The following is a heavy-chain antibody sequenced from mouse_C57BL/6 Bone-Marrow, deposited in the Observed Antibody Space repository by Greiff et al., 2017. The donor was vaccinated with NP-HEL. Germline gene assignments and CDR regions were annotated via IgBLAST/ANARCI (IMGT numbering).Heavy chain of an antibody. CDR2: IYPRDGST. Sequence: LQESDAELVKPGASVKISCKVSGYTFTDHTIHWMKQRPEQGLEWIGYIYPRDGSTKYNEKFKGKATLTADKSSSTAYMQLNSLTSEDSAVYFCARSDYYGSSYLYAMDYWGQGTSVTVSS. V-gene: IGHV1-78*01. D-gene: IGHD1-1*01. CDR3: ARSDYYGSSYLYAMDY. J-gene: IGHJ4*01. CDR1: GYTFTDHT.